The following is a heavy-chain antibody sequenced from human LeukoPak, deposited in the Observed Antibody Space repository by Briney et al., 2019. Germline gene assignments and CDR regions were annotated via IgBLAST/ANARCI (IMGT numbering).Heavy chain of an antibody. V-gene: IGHV4-39*01. CDR1: GGSISSSDYY. Sequence: SETLSLTCTVSGGSISSSDYYWGWIRQPPGKGLEWIGSIYYGGSTYYNPSLKSRVTISVDTSMNQFSLKLSFVTTADAAVYYCARALGYCSGGSCTRGYNWFDPWGQGTLVTVPS. CDR3: ARALGYCSGGSCTRGYNWFDP. J-gene: IGHJ5*02. CDR2: IYYGGST. D-gene: IGHD2-15*01.